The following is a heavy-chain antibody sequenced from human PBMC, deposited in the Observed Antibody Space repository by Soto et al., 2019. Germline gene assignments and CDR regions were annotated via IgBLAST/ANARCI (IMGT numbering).Heavy chain of an antibody. D-gene: IGHD3-3*01. Sequence: QVQLVQSGAEVKKPGASVKVSCKASGYTFTNYGISWVRQAPGQGLEWMGWISAYNGNTNYAQKLQGRVTMTIDTSTSTGYMELGSLRSDDAAVYYCARDPTILGVVKNYGMDVWGKGTTVTVSS. CDR1: GYTFTNYG. CDR2: ISAYNGNT. J-gene: IGHJ6*04. V-gene: IGHV1-18*01. CDR3: ARDPTILGVVKNYGMDV.